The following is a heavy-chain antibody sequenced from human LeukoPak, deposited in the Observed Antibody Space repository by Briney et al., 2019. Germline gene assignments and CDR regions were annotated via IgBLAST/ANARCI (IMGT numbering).Heavy chain of an antibody. CDR3: ARTPSGYLANWFDP. V-gene: IGHV4-39*01. Sequence: SETLSLTCTVSGGSFSSSSYYWGWIHQPPGKGLEWLGSIYYSGSTYYNPSLKSRVTISVDTSKNQFSLKLSSVTAADTAVYYCARTPSGYLANWFDPWGQGTLVTVSS. CDR2: IYYSGST. D-gene: IGHD3-22*01. CDR1: GGSFSSSSYY. J-gene: IGHJ5*02.